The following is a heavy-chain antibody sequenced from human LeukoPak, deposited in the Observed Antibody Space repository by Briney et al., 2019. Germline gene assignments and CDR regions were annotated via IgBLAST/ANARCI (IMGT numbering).Heavy chain of an antibody. Sequence: SETLPLTCTVSGGSISSYYWRWIRQPAAKGLHWIGRIYTSGSTNYNPSLKSRVTMSVDTSKNQFSLKLSSVTAADTAVYYCARDYYDSSGYYLDYWGQGTLVTVSS. CDR1: GGSISSYY. J-gene: IGHJ4*02. CDR2: IYTSGST. V-gene: IGHV4-4*07. D-gene: IGHD3-22*01. CDR3: ARDYYDSSGYYLDY.